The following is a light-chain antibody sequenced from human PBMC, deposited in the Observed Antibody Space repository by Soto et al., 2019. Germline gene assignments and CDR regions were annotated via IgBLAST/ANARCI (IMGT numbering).Light chain of an antibody. CDR3: STWDDSRRV. V-gene: IGLV1-44*01. CDR1: TSNIGSNT. Sequence: QSVLTQPPSASGTPGQRVTISCSGSTSNIGSNTVSWYHQLPGTAPKLLIYNNDQRPSGVPDRFSGSKPGTSASLAISGLQSEDEADYFCSTWDDSRRVFGGGTKLTVL. J-gene: IGLJ3*02. CDR2: NND.